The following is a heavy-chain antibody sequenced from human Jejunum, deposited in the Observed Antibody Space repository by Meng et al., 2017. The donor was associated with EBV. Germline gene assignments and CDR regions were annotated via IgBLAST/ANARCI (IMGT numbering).Heavy chain of an antibody. CDR1: GYTFTDYY. D-gene: IGHD6-19*01. CDR2: VDPEDDQT. CDR3: ATDSVKYNSGSFLIGK. Sequence: EVQLLQSGAYVKKPGATVKISCQVSGYTFTDYYIHWVQQAPGKGLEWMGLVDPEDDQTAYTEKFQGRLTITANTSTDTVYMELNSLRSEDTAVYYCATDSVKYNSGSFLIGKWGHGTLVTVSS. V-gene: IGHV1-69-2*01. J-gene: IGHJ4*01.